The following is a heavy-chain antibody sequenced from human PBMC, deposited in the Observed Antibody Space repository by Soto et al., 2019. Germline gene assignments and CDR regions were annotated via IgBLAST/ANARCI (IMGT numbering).Heavy chain of an antibody. J-gene: IGHJ5*02. CDR1: GGSISCGGYY. V-gene: IGHV4-31*03. CDR2: IYYSGST. D-gene: IGHD2-2*01. CDR3: ARGAAMWDLNWFDP. Sequence: QVQLQESGPGLVKPSQTLSLTCTVSGGSISCGGYYWSWIRQHPGKGLEWIGYIYYSGSTYYNPSLTSRVTISVDTSKNQFSLKLSSVTAADTAVYYCARGAAMWDLNWFDPWGQGTLVTVSS.